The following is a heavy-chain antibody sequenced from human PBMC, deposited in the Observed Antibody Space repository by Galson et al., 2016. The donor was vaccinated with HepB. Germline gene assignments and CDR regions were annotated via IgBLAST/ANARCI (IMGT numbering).Heavy chain of an antibody. CDR2: IYYDGSNK. Sequence: SLRLSCAASGFTFSTFGMHWVRQAPGKGLEWVALIYYDGSNKYYADSVKGRFTISRDNSYNTLYLQMNILRAEDTAVYYCARGRWIMDVWGQGTTVTVSS. CDR3: ARGRWIMDV. CDR1: GFTFSTFG. D-gene: IGHD5-12*01. V-gene: IGHV3-33*01. J-gene: IGHJ6*02.